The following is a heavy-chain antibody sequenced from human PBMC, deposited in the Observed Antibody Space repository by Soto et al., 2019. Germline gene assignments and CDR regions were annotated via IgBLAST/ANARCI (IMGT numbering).Heavy chain of an antibody. CDR3: VKDSVVVVAATLLEFDY. V-gene: IGHV3-64D*06. CDR2: ISSNGGST. CDR1: GFTFSSYA. D-gene: IGHD2-15*01. J-gene: IGHJ4*02. Sequence: GGSLRLSCSASGFTFSSYAMHWVRQAPGKGLEYVSAISSNGGSTYYADSVKGRFTISRDNSKNTLYLQMSSLRAEDTAVYYRVKDSVVVVAATLLEFDYWGQGTLVTVSS.